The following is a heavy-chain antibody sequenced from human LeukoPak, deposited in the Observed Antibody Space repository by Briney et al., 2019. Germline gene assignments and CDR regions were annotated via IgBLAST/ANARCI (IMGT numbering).Heavy chain of an antibody. CDR3: ARESVTKGYNWFDP. Sequence: PGGSLRLSCAASGFTFSSYSMNWVRQAPGKGLEWVSYISSSSSTIYYADSVKGRFTISRDNAKNSLYLQMNSLRAEDTAVYYCARESVTKGYNWFDPWGQGTLVTVSS. J-gene: IGHJ5*02. D-gene: IGHD4-17*01. CDR1: GFTFSSYS. V-gene: IGHV3-48*04. CDR2: ISSSSSTI.